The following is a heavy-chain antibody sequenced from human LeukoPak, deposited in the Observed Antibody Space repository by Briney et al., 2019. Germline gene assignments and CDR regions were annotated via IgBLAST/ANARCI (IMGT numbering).Heavy chain of an antibody. CDR2: ISGSGDST. CDR1: GFTFSNYA. Sequence: HPRGSLRLSCAASGFTFSNYAMSWVRQAPGKGLEWVSGISGSGDSTYYGDSVKGRFTISRDNSKNTLYLQMNSLRAEDTAVYYCAKEKQKNFDYWGQGTLVTVSS. J-gene: IGHJ4*02. D-gene: IGHD2/OR15-2a*01. CDR3: AKEKQKNFDY. V-gene: IGHV3-23*01.